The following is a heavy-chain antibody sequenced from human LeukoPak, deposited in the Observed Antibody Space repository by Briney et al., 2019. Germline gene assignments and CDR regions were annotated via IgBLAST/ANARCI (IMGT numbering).Heavy chain of an antibody. CDR2: IYYSGST. Sequence: SETLSLTCTVSGGSISSSSYYWGWIRQPPGKGLEWIGSIYYSGSTYYNPSLKSRVTISVDTSKNQFSLKLSSVTAADTAVYYCARGCSSTSCPGNAFDIWGQGTMVTASS. CDR3: ARGCSSTSCPGNAFDI. J-gene: IGHJ3*02. D-gene: IGHD2-2*01. CDR1: GGSISSSSYY. V-gene: IGHV4-39*07.